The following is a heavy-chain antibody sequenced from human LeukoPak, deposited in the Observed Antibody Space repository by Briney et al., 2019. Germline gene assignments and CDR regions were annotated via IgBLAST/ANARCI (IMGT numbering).Heavy chain of an antibody. CDR1: GYTFTSYY. J-gene: IGHJ4*02. CDR2: INPSGGST. CDR3: ARSSLLHYGDYPIDY. D-gene: IGHD4-17*01. V-gene: IGHV1-46*01. Sequence: ASVKVSCKASGYTFTSYYMHWVRQAPRQGLEWMGIINPSGGSTSYAQKFQGRVTMTRDTSTSTVYMELSSLRSEDTAVYYCARSSLLHYGDYPIDYWGQGTLVTVSS.